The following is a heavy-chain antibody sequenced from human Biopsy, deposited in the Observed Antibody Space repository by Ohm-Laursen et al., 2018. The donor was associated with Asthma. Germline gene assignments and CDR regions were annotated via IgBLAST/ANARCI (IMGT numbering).Heavy chain of an antibody. CDR3: ARGDSSGHDNDY. V-gene: IGHV3-53*01. CDR2: IYSGGTS. Sequence: SLRLSCTASGFTVSRDHMFWVRQAPGKGLEWVSVIYSGGTSHTADSVRGRFTISRDFSKNTLHLQMHSLRVEDTAVYYCARGDSSGHDNDYWGQGTLVIVSS. CDR1: GFTVSRDH. D-gene: IGHD3-22*01. J-gene: IGHJ4*02.